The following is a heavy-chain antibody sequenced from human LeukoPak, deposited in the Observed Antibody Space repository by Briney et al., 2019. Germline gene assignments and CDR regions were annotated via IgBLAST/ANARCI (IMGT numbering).Heavy chain of an antibody. CDR2: ISGSGGST. V-gene: IGHV3-23*01. D-gene: IGHD5-12*01. CDR1: GFTFSSYA. J-gene: IGHJ6*02. Sequence: GGSLRLSCAASGFTFSSYAMSWVRQAPGKGLEWISAISGSGGSTYYADSVKGRFTISRDNSKNTLYLQMNSLRAEDTAVYYCAKGTDIVATMVYYGMDVWGQGTTVTVSS. CDR3: AKGTDIVATMVYYGMDV.